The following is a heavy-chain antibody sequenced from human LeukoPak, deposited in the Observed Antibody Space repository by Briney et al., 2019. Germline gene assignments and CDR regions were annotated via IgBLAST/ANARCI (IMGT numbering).Heavy chain of an antibody. CDR1: GGSISSSSYY. CDR2: IYYSGST. D-gene: IGHD3-3*01. Sequence: SETLSLTCIVSGGSISSSSYYWGWIRQPPGKGLEWIGSIYYSGSTYDNPSLKSPVTISVDTSKNQFSLKLSSVTAADTAVYYCARGAGYDFWSGPLYYYYYMDVWGKGTTVTVSS. V-gene: IGHV4-39*07. CDR3: ARGAGYDFWSGPLYYYYYMDV. J-gene: IGHJ6*03.